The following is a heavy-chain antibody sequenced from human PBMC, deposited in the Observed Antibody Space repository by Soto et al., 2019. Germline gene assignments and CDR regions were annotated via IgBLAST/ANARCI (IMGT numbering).Heavy chain of an antibody. CDR2: IHYSGTT. Sequence: QLQLQESGPGLVKPSETLSLSCSFSGGSISGSNNYWGWIRQPPGKGLEWIGSIHYSGTTYYKSTLRRRLTISVDTSKNRFSLRLTSVTAADTAVYFCARQDFWPHGPVLWGQGTLVTVSS. V-gene: IGHV4-39*01. CDR1: GGSISGSNNY. J-gene: IGHJ4*02. D-gene: IGHD3-3*01. CDR3: ARQDFWPHGPVL.